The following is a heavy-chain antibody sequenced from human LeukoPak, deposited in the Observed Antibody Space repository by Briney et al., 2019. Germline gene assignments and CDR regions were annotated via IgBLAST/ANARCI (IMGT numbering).Heavy chain of an antibody. V-gene: IGHV4-59*01. J-gene: IGHJ4*02. CDR2: IYYSGST. D-gene: IGHD6-13*01. CDR3: ARDLSSRDAY. Sequence: PSETLSLTCTVSGGSISSYYWSWIRQPPGKGLEWIGYIYYSGSTNYNPSLKSRVTISVDTSKNQFSLKLSSVAAADTAVYYCARDLSSRDAYWGQGTLVTVSS. CDR1: GGSISSYY.